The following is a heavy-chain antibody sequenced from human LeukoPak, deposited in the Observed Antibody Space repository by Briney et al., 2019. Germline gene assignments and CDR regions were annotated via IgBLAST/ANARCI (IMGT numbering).Heavy chain of an antibody. J-gene: IGHJ6*03. CDR2: INPNSGDT. Sequence: GASVKVSCKASGYTFNGYYIHWVRQVPGQGLERVGWINPNSGDTDYAQKFQGRVIMTRDTSISTAYMELSRLRSDDTAVYFCARDWRGYYYYLDVWGKGTTVTVSS. D-gene: IGHD3-10*01. V-gene: IGHV1-2*02. CDR3: ARDWRGYYYYLDV. CDR1: GYTFNGYY.